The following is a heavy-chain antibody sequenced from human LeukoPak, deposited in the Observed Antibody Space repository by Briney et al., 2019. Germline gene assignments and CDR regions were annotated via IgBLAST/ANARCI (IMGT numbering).Heavy chain of an antibody. J-gene: IGHJ3*02. CDR3: ARAQYSSGWYLAAFDI. CDR2: ISSSGSTI. CDR1: GFTFSSYE. Sequence: GGSLRLSCAASGFTFSSYEMNWVRQAPGKGLEWVSYISSSGSTIYYADSVKGRFTISRDNAKNSLYLQMNSLRAEDTAVYYCARAQYSSGWYLAAFDIWGQGTMVTVSS. V-gene: IGHV3-48*03. D-gene: IGHD6-19*01.